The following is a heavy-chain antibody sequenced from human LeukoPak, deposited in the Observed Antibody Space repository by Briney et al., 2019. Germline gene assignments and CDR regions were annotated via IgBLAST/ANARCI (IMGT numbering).Heavy chain of an antibody. V-gene: IGHV3-23*01. CDR1: GFTFISYA. Sequence: GGSLRLSCAPSGFTFISYAMSWVLQAPGKGLDWVSAISGSGGSTYYADSVKGRFTISRDNSKNTLYLQMNSLRAEDTAVYYCAKATYSSSRMDVWGQGTTVTVSS. D-gene: IGHD6-13*01. CDR2: ISGSGGST. CDR3: AKATYSSSRMDV. J-gene: IGHJ6*02.